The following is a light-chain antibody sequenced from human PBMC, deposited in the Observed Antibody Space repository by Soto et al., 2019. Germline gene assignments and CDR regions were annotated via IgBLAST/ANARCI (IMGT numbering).Light chain of an antibody. CDR3: SSYSTSSTPSYV. V-gene: IGLV2-14*01. J-gene: IGLJ1*01. Sequence: QSALTQPASVSGSPGQSITISCSGTSSDVGGHNHVSWYQQHPGKAPKLMIYAVSDRPSGVSDRFSGSKSGNTASLTISGLQAEDEADYYCSSYSTSSTPSYVFGTGTKLTVL. CDR2: AVS. CDR1: SSDVGGHNH.